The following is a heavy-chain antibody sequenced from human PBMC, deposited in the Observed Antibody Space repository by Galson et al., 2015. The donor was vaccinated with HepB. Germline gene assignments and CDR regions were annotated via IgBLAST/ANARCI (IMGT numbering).Heavy chain of an antibody. CDR3: ARPADYDFWSGPGAFDI. V-gene: IGHV5-10-1*01. CDR2: IDPSDSYT. J-gene: IGHJ3*02. Sequence: QSGAEVKKPGESLRISCKGSGYSFTSYWISWVRQMPGKGLEWMGRIDPSDSYTNYSPSFQGHVTISADKSISTAYLQWSSLKALDTAMYYCARPADYDFWSGPGAFDIWGQGTMVTVSS. CDR1: GYSFTSYW. D-gene: IGHD3-3*01.